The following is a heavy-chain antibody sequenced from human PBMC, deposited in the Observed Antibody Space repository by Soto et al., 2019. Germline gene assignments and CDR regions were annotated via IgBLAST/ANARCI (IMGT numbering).Heavy chain of an antibody. CDR1: GGTFSSYA. Sequence: SVQVSCKASGGTFSSYAISWVRQAPGQGLEWMGGIIPIFGTANYAQKFQGRVTITADESTSTAYMELSSLRSEDTAVYYCARVSAKTMDVVPAAIQEFSWFDPWGQGTLVTVSS. CDR3: ARVSAKTMDVVPAAIQEFSWFDP. V-gene: IGHV1-69*13. D-gene: IGHD2-2*02. J-gene: IGHJ5*02. CDR2: IIPIFGTA.